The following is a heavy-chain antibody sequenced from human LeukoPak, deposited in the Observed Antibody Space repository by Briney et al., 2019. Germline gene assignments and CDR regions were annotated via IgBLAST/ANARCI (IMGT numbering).Heavy chain of an antibody. J-gene: IGHJ4*02. D-gene: IGHD3-3*01. CDR3: ARGRFLEWLSSAYYFDY. CDR2: INHSGST. V-gene: IGHV4-34*01. CDR1: GGSFSGYY. Sequence: PSETLSLTCAVYGGSFSGYYWSWIRQPPGKGLEWIGEINHSGSTNYNPSLKSRVSISVDTSKNQFSLKLSSVTAADTAVYYCARGRFLEWLSSAYYFDYWGQGTLVTVSP.